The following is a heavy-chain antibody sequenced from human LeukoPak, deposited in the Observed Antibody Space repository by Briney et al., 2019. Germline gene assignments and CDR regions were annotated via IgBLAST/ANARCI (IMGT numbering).Heavy chain of an antibody. Sequence: PGRSLRLSCAASGFTFSSYGMHCVRQAPGKGLEWVAVISYDGSNKYYADSVKGRFTISRDNSKNTLYLQMNSLRAEDTAVYYCAKSNGGRQWPDYWGQGTPVTVSS. CDR3: AKSNGGRQWPDY. D-gene: IGHD6-19*01. CDR1: GFTFSSYG. CDR2: ISYDGSNK. V-gene: IGHV3-30*18. J-gene: IGHJ4*02.